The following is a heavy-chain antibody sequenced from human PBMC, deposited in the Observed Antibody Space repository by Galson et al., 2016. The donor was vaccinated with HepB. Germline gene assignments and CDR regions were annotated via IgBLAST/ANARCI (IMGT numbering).Heavy chain of an antibody. CDR3: ASYNWNNVIPEDY. V-gene: IGHV3-74*01. D-gene: IGHD1/OR15-1a*01. J-gene: IGHJ4*02. Sequence: SLRLSCAAPGFTFNNYWMHWVRQAPGKGLVWVSRINSDGSNIRYADSVKGRFTISRDNAKNMLYLQMNSLRAEDAAVYYCASYNWNNVIPEDYWGQGTLVTVSS. CDR2: INSDGSNI. CDR1: GFTFNNYW.